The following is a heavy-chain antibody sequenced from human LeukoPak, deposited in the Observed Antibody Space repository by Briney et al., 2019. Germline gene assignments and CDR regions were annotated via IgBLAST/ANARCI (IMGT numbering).Heavy chain of an antibody. CDR2: ISGSGGST. D-gene: IGHD2-21*01. Sequence: GGSLRLSCAASGFTFSSYAMSWVRQAPGKGLEWVSAISGSGGSTYYADSVKGRFTISRDNSKNTLYLQMNSLRAEDTAVYYCAPESPYCGGDCRGDYFDYWGQGTLVTVSS. V-gene: IGHV3-23*01. J-gene: IGHJ4*02. CDR3: APESPYCGGDCRGDYFDY. CDR1: GFTFSSYA.